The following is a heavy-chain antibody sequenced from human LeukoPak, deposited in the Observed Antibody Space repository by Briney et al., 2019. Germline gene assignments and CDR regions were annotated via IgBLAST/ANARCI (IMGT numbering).Heavy chain of an antibody. V-gene: IGHV4-61*02. CDR2: IYTSGST. J-gene: IGHJ4*02. CDR1: GGSISSGSYY. CDR3: ARGRDGYNFEVDY. Sequence: SETLSLTCTVSGGSISSGSYYWSWIRQPAGKGLEWIGRIYTSGSTNYNPSLKSRVTISVDTSKNQFSLKLSSVTAADTAVYYCARGRDGYNFEVDYWGQGTLVTVSS. D-gene: IGHD5-24*01.